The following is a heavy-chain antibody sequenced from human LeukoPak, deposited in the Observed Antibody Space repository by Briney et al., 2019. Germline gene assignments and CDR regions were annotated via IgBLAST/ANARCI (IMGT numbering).Heavy chain of an antibody. CDR1: GFTFSSYW. D-gene: IGHD2-2*01. J-gene: IGHJ6*04. CDR2: IKQDGSEK. Sequence: PGGSLRLSCAASGFTFSSYWMSWVRQALGKGLERVANIKQDGSEKYYVDSVKGRFTISRDNAKNSLYLQMNSLRAEDTAVYYCATSGYCSSTSCAGGMDVWGKGTTVTVSS. CDR3: ATSGYCSSTSCAGGMDV. V-gene: IGHV3-7*03.